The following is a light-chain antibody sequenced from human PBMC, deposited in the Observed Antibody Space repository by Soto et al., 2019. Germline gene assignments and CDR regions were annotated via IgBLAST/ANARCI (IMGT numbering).Light chain of an antibody. CDR2: EVT. J-gene: IGLJ1*01. Sequence: QSALTQPPSAAVSPRQPGTMSCTGTSTHVYGSNFVSWYQQHPGKAPKLMIYEVTKRPSGVPDRFSGSKSGNTASLTVSGLQAEDEADYYCSSYVGRNLLLFGAGTKVTVL. CDR3: SSYVGRNLLL. V-gene: IGLV2-8*01. CDR1: STHVYGSNF.